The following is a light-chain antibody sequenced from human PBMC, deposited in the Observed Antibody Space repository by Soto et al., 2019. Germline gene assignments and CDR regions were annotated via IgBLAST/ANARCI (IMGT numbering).Light chain of an antibody. J-gene: IGLJ2*01. Sequence: QSVLTQPRSVSGSPGESVTISCSGTSSDVGSYNYVSWYQQYPGKAPKVMIYDVSERPSEVPVRFSGSKSGNTASLTISGHQAEDEAEYFCCSYSGSDSLLFGGGTQLTVL. V-gene: IGLV2-11*01. CDR2: DVS. CDR3: CSYSGSDSLL. CDR1: SSDVGSYNY.